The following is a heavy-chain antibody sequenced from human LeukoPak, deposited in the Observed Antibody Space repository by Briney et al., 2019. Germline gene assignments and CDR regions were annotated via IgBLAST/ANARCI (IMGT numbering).Heavy chain of an antibody. V-gene: IGHV4-61*02. CDR1: GDSISSGCYY. J-gene: IGHJ4*02. CDR2: IYTTGST. CDR3: ARGSLGREVSAFFKN. D-gene: IGHD5/OR15-5a*01. Sequence: SETLSLTCTVSGDSISSGCYYWSWLPPPAGKGLEWIRSIYTTGSTNYNPSLKSRVTTYEDTYEYQFLLRMSSVTDADAADYFWARGSLGREVSAFFKNWGQGILVTVSS.